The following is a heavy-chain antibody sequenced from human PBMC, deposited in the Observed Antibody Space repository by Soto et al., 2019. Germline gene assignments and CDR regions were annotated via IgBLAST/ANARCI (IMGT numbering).Heavy chain of an antibody. CDR2: IYWYDDK. CDR3: ARAYKNTWFHDGFDI. D-gene: IGHD1-20*01. J-gene: IGHJ3*02. Sequence: QITLKESGPTLVKPTQTLTLTCTFSGFSLSTSGLGVGWIRQPPGKALEWLGIIYWYDDKPYSPSLRSRFTINKDTAKNQVFLTMTNMDPVDTATYYCARAYKNTWFHDGFDIWGQGTMVTVSS. V-gene: IGHV2-5*01. CDR1: GFSLSTSGLG.